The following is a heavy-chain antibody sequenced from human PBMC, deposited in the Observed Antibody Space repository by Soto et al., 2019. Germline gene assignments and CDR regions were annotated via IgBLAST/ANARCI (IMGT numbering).Heavy chain of an antibody. J-gene: IGHJ4*02. CDR2: INHRGST. D-gene: IGHD4-17*01. V-gene: IGHV4-34*01. Sequence: QVQLQQWGAGLLKPSATLSLTCAVYGGFLSGYYWSWIRQSPGKGLEWIGDINHRGSTNYNPYLNSRVTISLDTSKIQFSLKLISVTAADTAAYYWARGRITVTTHFDFWGQGTLVTVSS. CDR1: GGFLSGYY. CDR3: ARGRITVTTHFDF.